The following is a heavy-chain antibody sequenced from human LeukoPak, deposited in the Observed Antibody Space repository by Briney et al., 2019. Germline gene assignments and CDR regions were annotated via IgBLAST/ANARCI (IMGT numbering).Heavy chain of an antibody. CDR3: ARSFHSSGYYWAY. D-gene: IGHD3-22*01. V-gene: IGHV4-59*01. CDR2: IYYSGST. CDR1: GGSISSYY. J-gene: IGHJ4*02. Sequence: SETLSLTCTVSGGSISSYYWSWIRQPPGKGLEWIGYIYYSGSTNYNPSLKSRVTISVDTSKNQFSLKLSSVTAADTAVYYCARSFHSSGYYWAYWGQGTRVSVS.